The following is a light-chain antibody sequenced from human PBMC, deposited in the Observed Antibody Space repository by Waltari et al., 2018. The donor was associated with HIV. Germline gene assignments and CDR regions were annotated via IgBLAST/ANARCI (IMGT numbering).Light chain of an antibody. Sequence: QVVLTQSPSASASLGASVKITCTLSSGHTTYAIAWHQQQPEKGPRFWMKVNSDGSLTKGDESPDRVSGSASGPERSLTISSLQSEDEGDYYCQTWGAGIVVFGGGTKLSVL. CDR1: SGHTTYA. V-gene: IGLV4-69*01. J-gene: IGLJ2*01. CDR3: QTWGAGIVV. CDR2: VNSDGSL.